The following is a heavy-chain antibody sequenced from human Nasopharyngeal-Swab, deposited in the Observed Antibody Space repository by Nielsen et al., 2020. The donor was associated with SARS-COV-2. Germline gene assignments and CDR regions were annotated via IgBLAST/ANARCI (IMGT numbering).Heavy chain of an antibody. CDR3: AKRKEILWLGSQRHGMDV. J-gene: IGHJ6*02. V-gene: IGHV3-30*18. CDR2: ISYEGSIK. CDR1: GFNFNNYG. Sequence: SCAASGFNFNNYGMHWVRQAPGKGLEWVALISYEGSIKHYADYVEGRFTISRDSSKNTLFLQMNSLRPEDTAVYFCAKRKEILWLGSQRHGMDVWGQGTTVTVSS. D-gene: IGHD3-10*01.